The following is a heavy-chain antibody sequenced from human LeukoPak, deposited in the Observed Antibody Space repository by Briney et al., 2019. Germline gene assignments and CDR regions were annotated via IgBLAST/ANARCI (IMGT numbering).Heavy chain of an antibody. CDR1: GFTFSGYW. J-gene: IGHJ6*02. CDR3: ARGPRGDGYNGYYYYGMDV. D-gene: IGHD5-24*01. CDR2: IKQDGSVK. V-gene: IGHV3-7*01. Sequence: PGGSLRLSCAASGFTFSGYWMHWVRQAPGKGLEWVANIKQDGSVKYYVDSVKGRFTISRDNSKNTLYLQMNSLRAEDTAVYYCARGPRGDGYNGYYYYGMDVWGQGTTVTVSS.